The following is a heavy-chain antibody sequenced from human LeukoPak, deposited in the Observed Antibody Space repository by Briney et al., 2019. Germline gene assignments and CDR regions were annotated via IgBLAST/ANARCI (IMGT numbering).Heavy chain of an antibody. J-gene: IGHJ4*02. D-gene: IGHD6-6*01. CDR2: IIPIIGIA. CDR3: ASTYSSSSGASFDY. Sequence: SVKVSCTASGGTFSSYIFSWVRQDPGQGLERMGRIIPIIGIANYAQKFQGRVTFTADKSTSTAYMELSSLRSEDTGVYYCASTYSSSSGASFDYWGQGTLVTVS. V-gene: IGHV1-69*02. CDR1: GGTFSSYI.